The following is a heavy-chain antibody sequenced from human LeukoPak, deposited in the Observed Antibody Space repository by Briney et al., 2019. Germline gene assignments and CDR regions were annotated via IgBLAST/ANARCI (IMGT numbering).Heavy chain of an antibody. CDR3: ASNWAYYDFWSGYPPYAFDI. CDR1: GGSISSYY. V-gene: IGHV4-34*01. J-gene: IGHJ3*02. CDR2: INHSGST. D-gene: IGHD3-3*01. Sequence: PSETLSLTCTVSGGSISSYYWSWIRQPPGKGLEWIGEINHSGSTNYNPSLKSRVTISVDASKNQFSLKLSSVTAADTAVYYCASNWAYYDFWSGYPPYAFDIWGQGTMVTVSS.